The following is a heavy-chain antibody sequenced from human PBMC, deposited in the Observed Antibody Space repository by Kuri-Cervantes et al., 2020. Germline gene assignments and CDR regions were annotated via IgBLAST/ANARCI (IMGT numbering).Heavy chain of an antibody. J-gene: IGHJ5*02. D-gene: IGHD2-2*01. V-gene: IGHV3-23*01. CDR3: ARAHLVPAAISWFDP. CDR2: ISGSGGST. Sequence: GESLKISCAASGFTFSSFAMSWVRQAPGKGREWVSAISGSGGSTYYADSLKGRFTLSRDNSKNMLCLQMNSLRAEDTAVYYCARAHLVPAAISWFDPWGQGTLVTVSS. CDR1: GFTFSSFA.